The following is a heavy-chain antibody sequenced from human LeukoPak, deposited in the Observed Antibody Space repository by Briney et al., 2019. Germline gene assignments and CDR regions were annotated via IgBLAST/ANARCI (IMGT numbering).Heavy chain of an antibody. CDR2: IRSKANSYAT. CDR1: GFTFSGSA. D-gene: IGHD2-15*01. CDR3: TSTVGYCSGGSCYPHGY. Sequence: GGSLRLSCAASGFTFSGSAMHWVRQASGKGLEWVGRIRSKANSYATAYAASVKGRFTISRDDSKNTAYLQMNSLKTEDTAVYYCTSTVGYCSGGSCYPHGYWGQGTLVTVSS. V-gene: IGHV3-73*01. J-gene: IGHJ4*02.